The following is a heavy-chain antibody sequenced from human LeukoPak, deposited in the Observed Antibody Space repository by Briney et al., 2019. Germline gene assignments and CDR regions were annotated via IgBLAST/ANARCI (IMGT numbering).Heavy chain of an antibody. CDR1: GGSISSSSYY. D-gene: IGHD1-20*01. J-gene: IGHJ5*02. CDR2: IYYSGST. V-gene: IGHV4-39*01. Sequence: SETLSLTCTVSGGSISSSSYYWGWIRQPPGKGLEWIGSIYYSGSTYYNPSLKSRVTISVDTSKNQFSLKLSSVTAADTAVYYCARSSITGTKLGWFDPWGQGTLVTVSS. CDR3: ARSSITGTKLGWFDP.